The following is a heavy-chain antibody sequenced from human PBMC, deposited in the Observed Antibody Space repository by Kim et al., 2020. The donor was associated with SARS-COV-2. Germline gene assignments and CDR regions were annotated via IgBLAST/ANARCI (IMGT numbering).Heavy chain of an antibody. Sequence: KYYADSVKGRFTSSRDNSKNTLYLQMNSLRAEDTAVYYCAKDELTYGMDVWGQGTTVTVSS. V-gene: IGHV3-30*02. CDR2: K. J-gene: IGHJ6*02. D-gene: IGHD1-1*01. CDR3: AKDELTYGMDV.